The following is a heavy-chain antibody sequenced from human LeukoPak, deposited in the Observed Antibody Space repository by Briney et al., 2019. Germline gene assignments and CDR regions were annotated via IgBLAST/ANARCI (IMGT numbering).Heavy chain of an antibody. CDR2: IYFSGST. J-gene: IGHJ4*02. CDR1: GAYISSYY. CDR3: ARVGVCSSTSCYNFDY. V-gene: IGHV4-59*12. Sequence: SETLSLTCTVSGAYISSYYWSWVRQPPGKGLEWIGHIYFSGSTSYNPSLKSRVTISVDIPNNQFSLTLTSVTAADTAVYYCARVGVCSSTSCYNFDYWGQGTLVTVSS. D-gene: IGHD2-2*02.